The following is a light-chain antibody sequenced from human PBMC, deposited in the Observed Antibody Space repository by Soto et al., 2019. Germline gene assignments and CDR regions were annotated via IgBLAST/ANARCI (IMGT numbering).Light chain of an antibody. Sequence: QSALTQPASVSGSPGQSITISCTGTSSDVGGYNYVSCYQHHPGKAPKLMIYEVSNRPSGVSNRFSGSKSGTAASLTISGLQTEDEADYLCFSFTTDWTHVFGTGTKVTVL. CDR2: EVS. J-gene: IGLJ1*01. CDR1: SSDVGGYNY. V-gene: IGLV2-14*01. CDR3: FSFTTDWTHV.